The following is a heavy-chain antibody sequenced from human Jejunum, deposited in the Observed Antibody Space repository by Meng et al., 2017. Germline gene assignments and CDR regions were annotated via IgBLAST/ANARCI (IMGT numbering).Heavy chain of an antibody. V-gene: IGHV3-48*03. D-gene: IGHD5-24*01. Sequence: GESLKISCATSGFSFSSYEMTWVRRAPGKGLECVSYINTGGGTKRYADSVKGRFTISRDDAKNSLYLEMNSLRAEDTAVYYCARKSSWTAETGYKYCGKDVWGQGTTVTVSS. CDR2: INTGGGTK. CDR3: ARKSSWTAETGYKYCGKDV. CDR1: GFSFSSYE. J-gene: IGHJ6*02.